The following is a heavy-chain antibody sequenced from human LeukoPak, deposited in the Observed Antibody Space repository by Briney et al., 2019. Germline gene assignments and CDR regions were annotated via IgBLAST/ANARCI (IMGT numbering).Heavy chain of an antibody. CDR3: ARGPAYCGGDCYFDY. CDR2: ISPYNGNT. CDR1: GYTFTSYG. J-gene: IGHJ4*02. Sequence: GASVTVSCKASGYTFTSYGISWVRQAPGQGLEWMGWISPYNGNTHYAQKLQGRVTMTTDTSTSTAYMELRSLRSDDTAVYYCARGPAYCGGDCYFDYWGQGTLVTVSS. V-gene: IGHV1-18*01. D-gene: IGHD2-21*02.